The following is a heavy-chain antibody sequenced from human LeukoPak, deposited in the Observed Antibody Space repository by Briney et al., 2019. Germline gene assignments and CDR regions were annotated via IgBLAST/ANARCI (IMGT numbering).Heavy chain of an antibody. V-gene: IGHV1-24*01. CDR2: FDPEGET. CDR1: GYTLTELS. CDR3: ARARALYCSSTSCYYSH. Sequence: GASVKVSCKVSGYTLTELSMHWVRQAPGKGLEWMGGFDPEGETIYAQKFQGRVTMTSDTSISTAYMELSRLRSDDTAVYYCARARALYCSSTSCYYSHWGQGTLVTVSS. J-gene: IGHJ4*02. D-gene: IGHD2-2*01.